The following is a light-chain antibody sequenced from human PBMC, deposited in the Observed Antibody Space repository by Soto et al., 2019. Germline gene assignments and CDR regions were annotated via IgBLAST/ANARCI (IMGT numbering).Light chain of an antibody. CDR1: QSISTY. CDR3: QQRDEPPLT. V-gene: IGKV1-39*01. Sequence: DIQMTQSPSSLSASVGDRVTISCRASQSISTYLNWYQQKPGKAPKLLIYGASSLQSGVSSGFSGSGSGTDFNLTISSLQPEDFATYYCQQRDEPPLTFGGGNKIEI. J-gene: IGKJ4*01. CDR2: GAS.